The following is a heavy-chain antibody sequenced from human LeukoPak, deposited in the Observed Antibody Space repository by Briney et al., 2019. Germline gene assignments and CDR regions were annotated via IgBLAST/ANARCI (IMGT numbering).Heavy chain of an antibody. Sequence: SVKVSCKASGGTFSSYAISWVRQAPGQGLEWMGGIIPIFGTANYAQKFQGRVTITADESTSTAYMELSSLRSEDTAVYYCARERDYYDSSGYSQNFDYWGPGTLVTVSS. D-gene: IGHD3-22*01. V-gene: IGHV1-69*13. J-gene: IGHJ4*02. CDR3: ARERDYYDSSGYSQNFDY. CDR1: GGTFSSYA. CDR2: IIPIFGTA.